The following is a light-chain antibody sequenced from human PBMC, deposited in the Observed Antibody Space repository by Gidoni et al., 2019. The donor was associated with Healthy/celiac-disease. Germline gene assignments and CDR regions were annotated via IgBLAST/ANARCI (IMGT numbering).Light chain of an antibody. Sequence: IQMTQSPPSLPASVGDRVTITCRASQSISSYLNWYQQKPGKAPKLLIYAASSLQSGVPSRFSGSGSGTDFTLTISSLQPEDFATYYCQQSYSTPPLTFGGGTKVEIK. J-gene: IGKJ4*01. CDR2: AAS. V-gene: IGKV1-39*01. CDR3: QQSYSTPPLT. CDR1: QSISSY.